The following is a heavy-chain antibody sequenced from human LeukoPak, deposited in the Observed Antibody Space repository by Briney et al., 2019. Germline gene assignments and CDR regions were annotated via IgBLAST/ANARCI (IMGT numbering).Heavy chain of an antibody. CDR1: GFTFSSYN. J-gene: IGHJ4*02. CDR2: ISTSSSYI. D-gene: IGHD6-19*01. Sequence: GGSLRLSCAASGFTFSSYNMNWVRRAPGKGLEWVSSISTSSSYIYYADSVKGRFTISRDNARNSLYLQMNSLRAEDTAVYYCARILDSAWGELGYWGQGTLVTVSS. CDR3: ARILDSAWGELGY. V-gene: IGHV3-21*01.